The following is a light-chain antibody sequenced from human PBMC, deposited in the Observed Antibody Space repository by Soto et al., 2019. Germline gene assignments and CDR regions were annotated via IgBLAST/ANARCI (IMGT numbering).Light chain of an antibody. CDR2: SNN. Sequence: QSVLTQPPSASGTPGQRVTNSCSGSSSNVGRNTVNWYQQLPGTAPKLLIYSNNQRPSGVPDRFSGSKSGTSASLAISGLQSEDEADYYCAAWDDSLNAVVFGGGTKLTVL. V-gene: IGLV1-44*01. CDR3: AAWDDSLNAVV. J-gene: IGLJ2*01. CDR1: SSNVGRNT.